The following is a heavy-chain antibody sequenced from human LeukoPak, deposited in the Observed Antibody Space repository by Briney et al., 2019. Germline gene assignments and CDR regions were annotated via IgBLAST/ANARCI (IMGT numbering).Heavy chain of an antibody. CDR3: ARGRISMVRGVIRVGAFDI. Sequence: SETLSLTCTVSGGSISSSSYYWGWIRQPPGKGLEWIGEINHSGSTSYKPSLKSRVTISVDTSKNQFSLKLSSVTAADTAVYYCARGRISMVRGVIRVGAFDIWGQGTMVTVSS. CDR2: INHSGST. D-gene: IGHD3-10*01. J-gene: IGHJ3*02. CDR1: GGSISSSSYY. V-gene: IGHV4-39*01.